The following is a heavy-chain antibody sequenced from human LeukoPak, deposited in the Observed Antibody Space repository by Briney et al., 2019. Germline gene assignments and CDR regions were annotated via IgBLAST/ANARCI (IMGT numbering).Heavy chain of an antibody. CDR3: ARHFPIDFWSGYSPRYFDY. D-gene: IGHD3-3*01. J-gene: IGHJ4*02. Sequence: SETLSLTCTVSGGSISSSSYYWGWIRQPPGKGLEWIGSIYYSGGTYYNPSLKSRVTISVDTSKNQFSLKLSSVTAADTAVYYCARHFPIDFWSGYSPRYFDYWGQGTLVTVSS. V-gene: IGHV4-39*01. CDR1: GGSISSSSYY. CDR2: IYYSGGT.